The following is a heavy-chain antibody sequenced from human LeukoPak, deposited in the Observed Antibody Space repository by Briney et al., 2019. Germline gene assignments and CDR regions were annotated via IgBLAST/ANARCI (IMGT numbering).Heavy chain of an antibody. D-gene: IGHD6-19*01. CDR3: AREQQWLGPLDY. Sequence: GGSLRLSRAASGFTFSSFGLHWVRQAPGKGLEWVAIIYSDGSNEYYADSVKGRFTISRDNSKNTLSLQMNSLRAEDTAVYHCAREQQWLGPLDYWGQGTLVTVSS. CDR2: IYSDGSNE. V-gene: IGHV3-33*01. CDR1: GFTFSSFG. J-gene: IGHJ4*02.